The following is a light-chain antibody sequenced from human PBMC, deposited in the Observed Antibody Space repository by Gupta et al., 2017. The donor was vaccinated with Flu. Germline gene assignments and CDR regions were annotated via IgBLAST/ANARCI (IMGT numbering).Light chain of an antibody. V-gene: IGLV2-23*03. CDR2: EGT. J-gene: IGLJ1*01. Sequence: QSALTQPASGCGAPGQSITISCTGTSSALGSDYLVSWYQLAPGKAPRVIIYEGTMRPSGVSNRFSGSKSGSTASLTISGLQAEDEADYYCCSSAGSGTFAVFGTGTKVSVL. CDR3: CSSAGSGTFAV. CDR1: SSALGSDYL.